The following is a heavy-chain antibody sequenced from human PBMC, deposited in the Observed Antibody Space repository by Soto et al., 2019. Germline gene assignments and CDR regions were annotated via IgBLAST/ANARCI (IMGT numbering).Heavy chain of an antibody. CDR2: INHSGST. J-gene: IGHJ6*02. D-gene: IGHD3-10*01. Sequence: SETLSLTCAVYSGSFSGYYWSWIRQPPGKGLEWIGEINHSGSTNYNPSLKSRVTISVDTSKNQFSLKLSSVTAADTAVYYCARVRGSDYYGSGSPLRPYYYYGMDVWGQGTTVTVSS. CDR1: SGSFSGYY. CDR3: ARVRGSDYYGSGSPLRPYYYYGMDV. V-gene: IGHV4-34*01.